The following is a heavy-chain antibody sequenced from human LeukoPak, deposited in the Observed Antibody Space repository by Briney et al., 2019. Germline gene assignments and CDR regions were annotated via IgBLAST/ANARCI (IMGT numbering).Heavy chain of an antibody. J-gene: IGHJ4*02. V-gene: IGHV3-21*01. CDR1: GFTFSSYA. Sequence: GGSLGLSCAASGFTFSSYAMSWVRQAPGKGLEWVSSISSSSSYIYYADSVKGRFTISRDNAKNSLYLQMNSLRAEDTAVYYCARVNYGDYGYWGQGTLVTVSS. D-gene: IGHD4-17*01. CDR3: ARVNYGDYGY. CDR2: ISSSSSYI.